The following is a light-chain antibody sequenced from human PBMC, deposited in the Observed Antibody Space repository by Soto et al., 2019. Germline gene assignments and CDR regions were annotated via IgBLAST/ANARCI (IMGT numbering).Light chain of an antibody. J-gene: IGLJ1*01. CDR2: DVS. CDR1: SSDVGGYNY. V-gene: IGLV2-14*03. CDR3: SSNTTSNTRQIV. Sequence: QSALTQPASVSGSPGQSITISCTGTSSDVGGYNYVSWYQHHPGKAPKLIIYDVSNRPSGVSIRFSGSKSDNTASLTISGLQPEDEVYYHCSSNTTSNTRQIVFGTGTKVTV.